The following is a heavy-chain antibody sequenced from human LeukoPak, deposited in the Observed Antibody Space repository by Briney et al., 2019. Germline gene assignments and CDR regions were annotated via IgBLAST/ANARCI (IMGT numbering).Heavy chain of an antibody. D-gene: IGHD3-10*01. J-gene: IGHJ6*03. CDR1: RFTFSSYL. V-gene: IGHV3-7*01. CDR3: ARGRDGSGSYVYYYYMDV. Sequence: PGGALRLSCAATRFTFSSYLISWVRPAPGKGLEWVSNINQDGSEKYYVDSVKGRFTISRDNAKNSLYLQMNSLRAEDTAVYYCARGRDGSGSYVYYYYMDVWGKGTTVTVSS. CDR2: INQDGSEK.